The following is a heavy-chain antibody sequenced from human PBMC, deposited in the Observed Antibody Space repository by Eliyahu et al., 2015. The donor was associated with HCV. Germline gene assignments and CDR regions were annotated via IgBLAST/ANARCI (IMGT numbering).Heavy chain of an antibody. J-gene: IGHJ4*02. V-gene: IGHV3-7*01. CDR2: IKQDGSEK. Sequence: EVQLVESGGGLVQPGGSLRLSCAASGFTFSSYWMSWVRQAPGKGLEWVANIKQDGSEKYYVDSVKGRFTISRDNAKNSLYLQMNSLRAEDTAVYYCARDERHQLPQGSFDYWGQGTLVTVSS. D-gene: IGHD2-2*01. CDR3: ARDERHQLPQGSFDY. CDR1: GFTFSSYW.